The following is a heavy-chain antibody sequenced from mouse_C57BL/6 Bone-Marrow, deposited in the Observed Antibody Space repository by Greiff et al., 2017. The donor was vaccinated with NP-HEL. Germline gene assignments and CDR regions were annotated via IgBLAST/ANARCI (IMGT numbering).Heavy chain of an antibody. V-gene: IGHV1-55*01. Sequence: QVQLQQPGAELVKPGASVKMSCKASGYTFTSYWITWVKQRPGQGLEWIGDIYPGSGRTNYNETFKSKATLPVDTSSSTAYLQLSSLTSEDSAVYYCARWSDLGWDSWFAYWGQGTMVTVSA. CDR1: GYTFTSYW. D-gene: IGHD2-3*01. CDR3: ARWSDLGWDSWFAY. CDR2: IYPGSGRT. J-gene: IGHJ3*01.